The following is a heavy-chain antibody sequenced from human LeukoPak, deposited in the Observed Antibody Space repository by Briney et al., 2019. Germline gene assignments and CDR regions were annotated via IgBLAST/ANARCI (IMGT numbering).Heavy chain of an antibody. CDR2: IYSDNT. CDR3: ARRAGAYSHPYDY. V-gene: IGHV3-53*01. CDR1: GFTVSNNY. J-gene: IGHJ4*02. Sequence: QSGGSLRLSCAASGFTVSNNYMRWVRQAPGKGLEWVSFIYSDNTHYSDSVKGRFTISRDNSKNTLYLQMNSLRAEDTAVYYCARRAGAYSHPYDYWGQGTLVTVSS. D-gene: IGHD4/OR15-4a*01.